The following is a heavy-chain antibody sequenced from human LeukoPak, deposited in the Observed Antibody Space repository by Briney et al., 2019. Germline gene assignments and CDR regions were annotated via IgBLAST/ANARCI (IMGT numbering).Heavy chain of an antibody. V-gene: IGHV3-15*07. CDR2: IKSKTDGGTT. CDR3: STTYYYDSSEGY. Sequence: PGGSLRLSCAASGFTFINACMNGVRQAPCKGLEWVGRIKSKTDGGTTDYAAPVKGRFTISRDDSKNTLYLQMNSLKTEDTAVYYCSTTYYYDSSEGYWGQGTLVTVSS. CDR1: GFTFINAC. J-gene: IGHJ4*02. D-gene: IGHD3-22*01.